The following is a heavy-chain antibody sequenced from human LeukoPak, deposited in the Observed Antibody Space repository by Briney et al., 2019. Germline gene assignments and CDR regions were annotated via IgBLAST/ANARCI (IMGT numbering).Heavy chain of an antibody. CDR3: ARVSYYYDSSGYYERGAFDI. CDR2: IYPGDSDT. Sequence: PGESLKISCKGSGYSLTSYWIGWVRQMPGKGLEWMGIIYPGDSDTRYSPSFQGQVTISADKSIRTAYLQWSSLKASDTAMYYCARVSYYYDSSGYYERGAFDIWGQGTMVTVSS. D-gene: IGHD3-22*01. CDR1: GYSLTSYW. V-gene: IGHV5-51*03. J-gene: IGHJ3*02.